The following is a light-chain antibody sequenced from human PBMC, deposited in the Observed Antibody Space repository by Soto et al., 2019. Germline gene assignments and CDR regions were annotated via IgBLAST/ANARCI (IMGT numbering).Light chain of an antibody. V-gene: IGKV3-20*01. CDR2: GAS. J-gene: IGKJ3*01. Sequence: EIVLTQSPGTLSLSPGERVTLSCRASQSVSSNYLAWYQQKPGQAPRLLIYGASSRATGIPDTFRGSGSGTDFTLTISRLEPEDFAVYYCPQYGTSPITFGPGTKVDIK. CDR3: PQYGTSPIT. CDR1: QSVSSNY.